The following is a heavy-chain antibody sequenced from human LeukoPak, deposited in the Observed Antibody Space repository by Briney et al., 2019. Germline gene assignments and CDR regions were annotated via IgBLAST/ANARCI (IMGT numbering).Heavy chain of an antibody. V-gene: IGHV4-61*02. J-gene: IGHJ4*02. D-gene: IGHD6-6*01. Sequence: SQTLSLTCTVSGGSISSGSYYWSWIRQPAGKGLEWIGRIYTSGSTNYNPSLKSRVTISVDTSKNQFSLKLSSVTAADTAVYYCASVGYRSPTASQQLAPFHYWGQGTLVTVSS. CDR1: GGSISSGSYY. CDR3: ASVGYRSPTASQQLAPFHY. CDR2: IYTSGST.